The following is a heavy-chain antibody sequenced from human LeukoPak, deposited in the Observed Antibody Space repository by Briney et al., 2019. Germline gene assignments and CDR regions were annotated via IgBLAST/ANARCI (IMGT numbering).Heavy chain of an antibody. Sequence: GGSLRLSCAASGFTVSNNHMSWVRQAPGKGLEWVSVIYSGGSTYYADSVKGRFTISRDNSKNTLYLHMNTLRAEDTAVYYCASYNSSWFDYWGQGTLVTVSS. V-gene: IGHV3-66*01. D-gene: IGHD6-13*01. J-gene: IGHJ4*02. CDR3: ASYNSSWFDY. CDR1: GFTVSNNH. CDR2: IYSGGST.